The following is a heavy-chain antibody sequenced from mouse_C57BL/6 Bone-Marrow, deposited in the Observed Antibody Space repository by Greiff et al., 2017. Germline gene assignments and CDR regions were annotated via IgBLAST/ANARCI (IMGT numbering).Heavy chain of an antibody. Sequence: EVKVEESGGGLVQPGGSMKLSCVASGFTFSNYWMNWVRQSPGKGLEWVAEIRIKSVNYATNYAESVKGRFTISRDDSKSSVYLQMNNLRAEDTGIYYCTGAVAFAYWGQGTLVTVSA. CDR2: IRIKSVNYAT. V-gene: IGHV6-3*01. CDR1: GFTFSNYW. D-gene: IGHD3-3*01. J-gene: IGHJ3*01. CDR3: TGAVAFAY.